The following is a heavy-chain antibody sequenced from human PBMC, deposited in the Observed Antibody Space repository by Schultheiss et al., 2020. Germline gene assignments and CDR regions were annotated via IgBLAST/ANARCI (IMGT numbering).Heavy chain of an antibody. CDR1: GFTFTSYG. V-gene: IGHV1-18*01. CDR2: ISAYNGNT. Sequence: ASVKVSCKASGFTFTSYGITWVRQAPGQGLEWVGWISAYNGNTNYAQRLQGRVTMTTDTSTSTAYMELRSLRSDDTAVYFCARDPTQWRPDHWGQGTLVNVSS. D-gene: IGHD6-19*01. CDR3: ARDPTQWRPDH. J-gene: IGHJ1*01.